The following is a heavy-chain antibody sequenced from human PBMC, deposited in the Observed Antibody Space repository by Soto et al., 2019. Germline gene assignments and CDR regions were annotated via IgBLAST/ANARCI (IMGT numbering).Heavy chain of an antibody. J-gene: IGHJ6*03. V-gene: IGHV4-39*01. D-gene: IGHD3-10*01. CDR2: IYYSGST. CDR1: GGSISRSSYY. CDR3: ARQQLWFGELLSPSYYYYLDV. Sequence: SETLSLTCTVSGGSISRSSYYWGWIRQPPGKGLEWIGSIYYSGSTYYNPSLKSRVTISVDTSKNQFSLKLSSVTAADTAVYYCARQQLWFGELLSPSYYYYLDVWGKGTTVTVSS.